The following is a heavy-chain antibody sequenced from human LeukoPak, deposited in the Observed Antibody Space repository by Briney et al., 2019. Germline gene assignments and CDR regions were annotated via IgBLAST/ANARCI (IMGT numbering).Heavy chain of an antibody. CDR1: GVSFSGYY. D-gene: IGHD3-10*01. CDR2: INQSGST. Sequence: SETLSLTCVVYGVSFSGYYWNWIRQPPGKGLEWIGEINQSGSTNYNPSLKSRVTISVDTSKNQFFLNLNSVTAADTAAYYCARGVFGRFDPWGQGTLVTVSS. J-gene: IGHJ5*02. V-gene: IGHV4-34*01. CDR3: ARGVFGRFDP.